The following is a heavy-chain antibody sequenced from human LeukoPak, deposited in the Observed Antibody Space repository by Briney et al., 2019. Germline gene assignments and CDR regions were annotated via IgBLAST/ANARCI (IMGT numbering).Heavy chain of an antibody. D-gene: IGHD4-17*01. V-gene: IGHV3-74*01. Sequence: PGGSLRLSCAASGFTFTTYWMYWVRQAPGKGLVWVSRTSSDGSSTNYADSVKGRFTFSRDNAKNTLSLQMNSLRAEDTAIYYCTRARNGDYFDFWGQGTLVTVSS. CDR1: GFTFTTYW. CDR2: TSSDGSST. CDR3: TRARNGDYFDF. J-gene: IGHJ4*02.